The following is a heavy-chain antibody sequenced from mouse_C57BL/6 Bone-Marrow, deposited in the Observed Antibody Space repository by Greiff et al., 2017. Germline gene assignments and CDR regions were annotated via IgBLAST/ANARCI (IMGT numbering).Heavy chain of an antibody. J-gene: IGHJ4*01. CDR1: GYTFTDYY. V-gene: IGHV1-26*01. CDR3: ARDYYGSRGYYAMDY. D-gene: IGHD1-1*01. CDR2: INPNNGGT. Sequence: VQLQQSGPELVKPGASVKISCKASGYTFTDYYMNWVKQSHGKSLEWIGDINPNNGGTSYNQKFKGKAKLTVDKSSSTAYMELRSLTSEDSAVYYCARDYYGSRGYYAMDYWGQGTSVTVSS.